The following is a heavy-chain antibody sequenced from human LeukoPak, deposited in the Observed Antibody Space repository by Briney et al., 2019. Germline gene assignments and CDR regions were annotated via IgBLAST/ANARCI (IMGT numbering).Heavy chain of an antibody. Sequence: SEXXXLTCXXSXGSISXSGSXWGWIRQPPGKGLEWIGSVYYSGNTYNPSLKSRVTISVDTSKNQFSLNLTSVTAADTAIYYCARVMAARREDLNWFDPWGQGTLVTVSS. CDR1: XGSISXSGSX. D-gene: IGHD6-6*01. J-gene: IGHJ5*02. CDR2: VYYSGNT. V-gene: IGHV4-39*07. CDR3: ARVMAARREDLNWFDP.